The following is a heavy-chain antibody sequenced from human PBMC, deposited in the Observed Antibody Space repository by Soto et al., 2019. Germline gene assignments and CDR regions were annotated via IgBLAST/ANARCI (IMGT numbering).Heavy chain of an antibody. CDR2: INHSGST. Sequence: SETLSLTCAVYGGSFSGYYWSWIRQPPGKGLEWIGEINHSGSTNYNPSLKSRVTISVDTSKNQFSLKLSSVTAADTAVYYCARIKRRLHLGELSLPYRGEFDYWGQGTLVTVSS. V-gene: IGHV4-34*01. CDR3: ARIKRRLHLGELSLPYRGEFDY. J-gene: IGHJ4*02. CDR1: GGSFSGYY. D-gene: IGHD3-16*02.